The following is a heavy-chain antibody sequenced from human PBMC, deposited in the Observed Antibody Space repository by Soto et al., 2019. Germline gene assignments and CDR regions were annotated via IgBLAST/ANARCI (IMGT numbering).Heavy chain of an antibody. CDR1: GGSINSSDHF. D-gene: IGHD3-10*02. CDR3: ARQRVLSTNMFITSFDP. Sequence: SETLSLTCSLSGGSINSSDHFWGWIRQTPGKGLEWIGSVYYTETTYYNPSLKSPVAISVETSRNTFSLKVNSVTAADTGIYYCARQRVLSTNMFITSFDPWGQGTLVTVSS. J-gene: IGHJ5*02. V-gene: IGHV4-39*01. CDR2: VYYTETT.